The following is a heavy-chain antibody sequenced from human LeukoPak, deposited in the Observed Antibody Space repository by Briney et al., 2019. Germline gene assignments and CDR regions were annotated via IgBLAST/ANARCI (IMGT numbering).Heavy chain of an antibody. J-gene: IGHJ4*02. CDR1: GFTFSSYA. CDR2: ISGSGGST. CDR3: AKVPFIAVAGTGHLDY. D-gene: IGHD6-19*01. Sequence: PGGPLRLSCAASGFTFSSYAMSWVRQAPGKGLEWVSAISGSGGSTYYADSVKGRFTISRDNSKNTLYLQMNSLRAEDTAVYYCAKVPFIAVAGTGHLDYWGQGTLVTVSS. V-gene: IGHV3-23*01.